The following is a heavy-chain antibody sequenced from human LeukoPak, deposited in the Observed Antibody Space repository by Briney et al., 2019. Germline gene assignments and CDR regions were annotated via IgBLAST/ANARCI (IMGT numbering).Heavy chain of an antibody. CDR1: GFTFSYYA. CDR3: AKSRAWRLEYNWFDP. V-gene: IGHV3-23*01. D-gene: IGHD2/OR15-2a*01. J-gene: IGHJ5*02. Sequence: PGGSLSLTGSASGFTFSYYAMSRLGPAPGKGLAWVSDISGSDGSTYSADSLKSRFTISTDNSKNTMYLQMNTLRAEDTGVYYCAKSRAWRLEYNWFDPWGQGTLVTVSS. CDR2: ISGSDGST.